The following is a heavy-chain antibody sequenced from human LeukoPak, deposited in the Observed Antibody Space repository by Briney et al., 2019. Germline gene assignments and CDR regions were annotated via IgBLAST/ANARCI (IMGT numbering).Heavy chain of an antibody. Sequence: GGSLRLSCAASGFSFSSYAMSWVRQAPGKGLEWVSAISGSGGSTYYADSVKGRFTISRDNSKNTLYLQMNSLRAEDTAVYYCAKLSGHSSGWYDLCFDYWGQGTLVTVSS. CDR2: ISGSGGST. V-gene: IGHV3-23*01. CDR3: AKLSGHSSGWYDLCFDY. D-gene: IGHD6-19*01. CDR1: GFSFSSYA. J-gene: IGHJ4*02.